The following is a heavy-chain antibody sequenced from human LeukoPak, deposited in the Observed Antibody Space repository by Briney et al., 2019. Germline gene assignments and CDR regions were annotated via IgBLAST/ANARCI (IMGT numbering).Heavy chain of an antibody. CDR1: GGTFSSYA. CDR3: ARAPSYCSSTSCYFDY. Sequence: GASVKVSCKASGGTFSSYAISWVRQAPGQGLEWMGRIIPILGIANYAQKFQGRVTITADKSTSTAYMELSSLRSEDTAVYYCARAPSYCSSTSCYFDYWGQGTLVTVSS. V-gene: IGHV1-69*04. D-gene: IGHD2-2*01. J-gene: IGHJ4*02. CDR2: IIPILGIA.